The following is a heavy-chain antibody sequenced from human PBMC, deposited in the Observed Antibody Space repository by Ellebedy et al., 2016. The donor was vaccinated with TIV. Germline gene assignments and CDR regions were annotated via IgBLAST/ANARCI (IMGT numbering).Heavy chain of an antibody. J-gene: IGHJ4*02. CDR1: GYSFSTFW. CDR2: IDPSDSYT. V-gene: IGHV5-10-1*01. CDR3: ARYSGSYGGYDY. Sequence: GESLKISCKGSGYSFSTFWVIWVRQRPGKGLESMGRIDPSDSYTNYSPSFHGHVTRSADTSISTAYLELSSLKASDTAIYYCARYSGSYGGYDYWGQGTLVTVSS. D-gene: IGHD1-26*01.